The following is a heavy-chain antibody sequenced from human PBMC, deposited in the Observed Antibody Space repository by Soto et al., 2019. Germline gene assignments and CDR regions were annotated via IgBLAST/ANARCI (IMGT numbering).Heavy chain of an antibody. D-gene: IGHD6-13*01. V-gene: IGHV3-9*01. CDR3: AKDMARSQQNYYYYYMDV. J-gene: IGHJ6*03. CDR1: GFTFDDYA. Sequence: EVQLVESGGGLVQPGRSLRLSCAASGFTFDDYAMHWVRQAPGKGLECVSGISWNSGSIGYADSVKGRFTISRDNAKNSLYLQMNSLRADDTALYYCAKDMARSQQNYYYYYMDVWGKGTTVTVSS. CDR2: ISWNSGSI.